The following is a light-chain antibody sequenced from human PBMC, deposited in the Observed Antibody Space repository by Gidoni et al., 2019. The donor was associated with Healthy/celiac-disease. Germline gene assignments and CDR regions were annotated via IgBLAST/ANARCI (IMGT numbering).Light chain of an antibody. J-gene: IGLJ3*02. Sequence: NFKLTQPHSVSESPGKTVTISCTRSSGGIASNYVQWYQQRPGSSPTTVIYEDNQRPSGVPDRFSGSIDSSSNSASLTIAGLKTEDEADYYCQSYDSSNQVFGGGTKLTVL. CDR2: EDN. CDR3: QSYDSSNQV. V-gene: IGLV6-57*01. CDR1: SGGIASNY.